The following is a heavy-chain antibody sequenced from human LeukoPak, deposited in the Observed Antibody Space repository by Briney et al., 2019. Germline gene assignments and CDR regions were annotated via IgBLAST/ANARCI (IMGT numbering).Heavy chain of an antibody. J-gene: IGHJ4*02. CDR1: GFTFSSYA. V-gene: IGHV3-23*01. CDR3: AKGYDYGGRFDY. Sequence: GGSLRLSCAASGFTFSSYAMSWVRQAPGKGLEWVSVISGSGDNTYYADSVKGRFTISRDNSKNTLYLQMNSLRAEDTAVYYCAKGYDYGGRFDYWGQGTLVTVSS. D-gene: IGHD4-17*01. CDR2: ISGSGDNT.